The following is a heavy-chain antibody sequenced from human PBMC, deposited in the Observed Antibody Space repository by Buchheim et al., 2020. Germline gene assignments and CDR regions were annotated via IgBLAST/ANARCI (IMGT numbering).Heavy chain of an antibody. CDR2: ISSSSSTI. Sequence: EVQLVESGGGLVQPGGSLRLSCAASGFTFSSYSMNWVRQAPGKGLEWVSYISSSSSTIYYADSVKGRFTISRDNAKNSLYLQMNSLRAEDTAVYYCARDDGGSIAAAVGYYYYYYGMDVWGQGTT. J-gene: IGHJ6*02. D-gene: IGHD6-13*01. CDR3: ARDDGGSIAAAVGYYYYYYGMDV. CDR1: GFTFSSYS. V-gene: IGHV3-48*01.